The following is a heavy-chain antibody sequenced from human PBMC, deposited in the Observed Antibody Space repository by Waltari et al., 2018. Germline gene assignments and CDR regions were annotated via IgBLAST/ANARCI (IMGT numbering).Heavy chain of an antibody. CDR1: GGSISSSSYY. CDR3: AKVGLRWELEVAFDI. V-gene: IGHV4-39*07. J-gene: IGHJ3*02. Sequence: QLQLQESGPGLVKPSETLSLTCTVSGGSISSSSYYWGWIRQPPGKGLEWIGSIYYSGSTYYNPSLKSRVTISVDTSKNQFSLKLSSVTAADTAVYYCAKVGLRWELEVAFDIWGQGTMVTVSS. CDR2: IYYSGST. D-gene: IGHD1-26*01.